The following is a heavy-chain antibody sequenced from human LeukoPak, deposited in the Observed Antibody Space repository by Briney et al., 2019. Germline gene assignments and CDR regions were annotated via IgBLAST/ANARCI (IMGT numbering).Heavy chain of an antibody. D-gene: IGHD2/OR15-2a*01. Sequence: HPGGSLRLSCAASGFTFSNFDMHWVRQAPGKGLERVAFIRYDGGDKYFVDSVKGRFTISRDNSKNILYLQMYRLSAEDTAVYYCAKNRLGQTYADSFEIWGQGTMVSVSS. CDR1: GFTFSNFD. V-gene: IGHV3-30*02. CDR3: AKNRLGQTYADSFEI. J-gene: IGHJ3*02. CDR2: IRYDGGDK.